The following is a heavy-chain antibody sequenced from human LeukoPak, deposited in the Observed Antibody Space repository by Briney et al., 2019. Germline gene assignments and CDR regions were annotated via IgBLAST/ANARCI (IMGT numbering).Heavy chain of an antibody. Sequence: GGSLRLSCAASGFTFSSYEMSWVRQAPGKGLEWVSGSGSGGSTHYADSVKGRFTISRDNSKNTLYLQMNSLRAEDTAKYYCAKDFWSGYYPDYWGQGTLVTVSS. J-gene: IGHJ4*02. CDR1: GFTFSSYE. CDR3: AKDFWSGYYPDY. D-gene: IGHD3-3*01. CDR2: SGSGGST. V-gene: IGHV3-23*01.